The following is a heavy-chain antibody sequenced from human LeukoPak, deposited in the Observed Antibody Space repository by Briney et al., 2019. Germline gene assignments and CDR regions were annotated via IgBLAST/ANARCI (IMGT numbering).Heavy chain of an antibody. J-gene: IGHJ4*02. V-gene: IGHV3-21*04. D-gene: IGHD3-22*01. CDR2: ISSSSSYI. CDR1: GFTFSSYS. CDR3: AKTQSTNYYDSSGYYSAFDY. Sequence: GGSLRLSCAASGFTFSSYSMNWVRQAPGKGLEWVSSISSSSSYIYYADSVKGRFTISRDNAKNSLYLQMNSLRAEDTALYYCAKTQSTNYYDSSGYYSAFDYWGQGTLVTVSS.